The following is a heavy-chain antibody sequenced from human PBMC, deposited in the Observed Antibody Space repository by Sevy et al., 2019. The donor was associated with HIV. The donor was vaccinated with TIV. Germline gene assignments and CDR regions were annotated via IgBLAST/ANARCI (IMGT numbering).Heavy chain of an antibody. CDR2: INPNSGGT. CDR3: ARDHQGITIFGAPEYYFDY. Sequence: ASVKVSCKASGYTFTGYYMHWVRQAPGQGLEWMGWINPNSGGTNYAQKFQGRVTMTRDKSISTAYMELSRLRSDDTAVDYCARDHQGITIFGAPEYYFDYWGQGTLVTVSS. J-gene: IGHJ4*02. V-gene: IGHV1-2*02. CDR1: GYTFTGYY. D-gene: IGHD3-3*01.